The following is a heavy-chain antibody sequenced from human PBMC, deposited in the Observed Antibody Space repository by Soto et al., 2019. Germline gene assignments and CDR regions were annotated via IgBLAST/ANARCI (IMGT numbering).Heavy chain of an antibody. V-gene: IGHV4-31*03. CDR2: IYYSGST. CDR3: ARVRYCSGGSCYPRFDP. D-gene: IGHD2-15*01. Sequence: QVQLQESGPGLVKPSQTLSLTCTVSGGSISSGGYYWSWIRQHPGKGLEWIGYIYYSGSTYYNPSLKSRVTISVDPSKNQFSLRLRSGTAADTAVYYCARVRYCSGGSCYPRFDPWGQGTLVTVSS. CDR1: GGSISSGGYY. J-gene: IGHJ5*02.